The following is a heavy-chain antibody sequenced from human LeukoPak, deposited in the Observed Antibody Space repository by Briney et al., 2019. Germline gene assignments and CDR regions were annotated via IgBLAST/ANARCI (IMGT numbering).Heavy chain of an antibody. CDR3: AREGGFYRPLDY. D-gene: IGHD3-3*01. J-gene: IGHJ4*02. V-gene: IGHV4-4*02. CDR2: VHLDGRT. CDR1: GGSVTSTNW. Sequence: PSETLSLTCGVSGGSVTSTNWWTWVRQPPGKGLEWIGEVHLDGRTNYNPSLKSRLTMSVDLSENHVSLKLPSVTAADTAVYYCAREGGFYRPLDYSGQGTLVTVSS.